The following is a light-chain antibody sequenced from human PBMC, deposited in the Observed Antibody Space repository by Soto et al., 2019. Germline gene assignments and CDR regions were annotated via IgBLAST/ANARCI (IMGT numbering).Light chain of an antibody. J-gene: IGKJ4*01. V-gene: IGKV1-33*01. CDR3: QQYDNLPLT. CDR2: DAS. CDR1: QDISNY. Sequence: DIQMTQSPSSLSASVGDRVTITCQASQDISNYLNWYQQKPGKAPKLLIYDASNLETGVPSRFSGSVSGTDFTFTISSLQPEDIATYYGQQYDNLPLTFGGGTNVEIK.